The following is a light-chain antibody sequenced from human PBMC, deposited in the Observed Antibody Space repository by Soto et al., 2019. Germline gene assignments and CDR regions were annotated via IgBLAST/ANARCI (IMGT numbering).Light chain of an antibody. CDR2: SNN. Sequence: QSVLTQPPSTSGTPGQSVTFSCSGCSSNIGSNTVNWYQHLPGTALKLLIYSNNQRHSGVPDRFSGSKSGTSASLAVSGLQYEDEADYYCAAWDDTLNGYVFGNGNKVTVL. V-gene: IGLV1-44*01. J-gene: IGLJ1*01. CDR3: AAWDDTLNGYV. CDR1: SSNIGSNT.